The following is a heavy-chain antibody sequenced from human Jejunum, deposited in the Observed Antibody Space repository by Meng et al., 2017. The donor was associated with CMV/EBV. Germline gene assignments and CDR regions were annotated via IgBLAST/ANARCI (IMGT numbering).Heavy chain of an antibody. V-gene: IGHV3-66*01. J-gene: IGHJ4*02. CDR1: GLTVSSNY. CDR3: ARWSGTYYDY. Sequence: EVQLVESGGDLVQPGESLRRSCAASGLTVSSNYMSWLRQAPGKGLEWVSILYSSGITYYADSVKGRFTISRDNSKNTLYFQMNTLRAEDTAVYYCARWSGTYYDYWGQGTLVTVSS. D-gene: IGHD1-26*01. CDR2: LYSSGIT.